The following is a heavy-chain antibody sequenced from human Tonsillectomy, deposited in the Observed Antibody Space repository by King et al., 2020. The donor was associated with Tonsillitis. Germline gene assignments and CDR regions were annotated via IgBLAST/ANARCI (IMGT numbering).Heavy chain of an antibody. CDR1: GGSISSSMYY. CDR2: IYYSGRT. Sequence: LQLQESGPGLVKPSETLSLTCTVSGGSISSSMYYWGWIRQPPGKGLEWIGSIYYSGRTYYNPSLKNRVTISVYTSKNQFSLKLSSVTAADTAVYYCARRYYYDSSGYDYWGQGTLVTVSS. D-gene: IGHD3-22*01. CDR3: ARRYYYDSSGYDY. V-gene: IGHV4-39*01. J-gene: IGHJ4*02.